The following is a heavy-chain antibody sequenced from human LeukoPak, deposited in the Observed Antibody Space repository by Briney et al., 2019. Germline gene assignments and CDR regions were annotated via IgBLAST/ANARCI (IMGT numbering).Heavy chain of an antibody. CDR2: INPSGGST. V-gene: IGHV1-46*01. D-gene: IGHD6-19*01. CDR3: ARWQWLENNWFDP. CDR1: GYTFTSYY. Sequence: ASVKVSCKASGYTFTSYYMHWVRQAPGQGLEWMGIINPSGGSTSYAQKFQGRVTMTRDTSISTAYMELSRLRSDDTAVYYCARWQWLENNWFDPWGQGTLVTVSS. J-gene: IGHJ5*02.